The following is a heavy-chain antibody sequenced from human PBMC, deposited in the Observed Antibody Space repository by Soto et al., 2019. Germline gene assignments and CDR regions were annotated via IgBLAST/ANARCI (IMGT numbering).Heavy chain of an antibody. J-gene: IGHJ5*02. Sequence: SETLSLTCTVSGGSISSGGYYWSWIRQHPGKGLEWIGYIYYSGSTYYNPSLKSRVTISVDTSKNQFSLKASDTAMYYCASLGGVGAVNWFGPWGQGTLVTVSS. CDR1: GGSISSGGYY. CDR2: IYYSGST. V-gene: IGHV4-31*03. D-gene: IGHD1-26*01. CDR3: ASLGGVGAVNWFGP.